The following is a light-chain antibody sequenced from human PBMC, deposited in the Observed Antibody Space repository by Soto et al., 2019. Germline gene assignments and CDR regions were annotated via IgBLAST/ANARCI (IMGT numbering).Light chain of an antibody. CDR3: QKYNSAPWT. V-gene: IGKV1-27*01. CDR2: VAS. J-gene: IGKJ1*01. CDR1: QGISNY. Sequence: DIQMTQSPTSLSASVGDRVTITCRASQGISNYLAWYQQQPGKVPKLLIYVASTLQSGVPSRFSGSGSGTDFTLTISSLQPEDVATYYCQKYNSAPWTFGQGTKVEIK.